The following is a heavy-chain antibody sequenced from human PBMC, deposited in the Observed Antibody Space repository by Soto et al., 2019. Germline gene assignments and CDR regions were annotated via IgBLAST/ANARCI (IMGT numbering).Heavy chain of an antibody. CDR2: INPNNGTT. CDR3: ASRVLCDMDV. CDR1: GNTVPNYA. D-gene: IGHD2-21*01. Sequence: ASVKVSCKASGNTVPNYAIHWVRQAPGQRLEWMGRINPNNGTTLYAQEFQGRLILTTDTSTSTVYMDLNSVKSEDSAVYYCASRVLCDMDVWGQGTTVTVSS. J-gene: IGHJ6*02. V-gene: IGHV1-3*01.